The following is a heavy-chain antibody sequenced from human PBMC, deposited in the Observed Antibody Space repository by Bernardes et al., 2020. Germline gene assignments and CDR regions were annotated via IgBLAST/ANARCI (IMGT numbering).Heavy chain of an antibody. CDR1: GFTFSSYA. J-gene: IGHJ3*02. Sequence: GSLRLSCAASGFTFSSYAMSWVRQAPGKGLEWVSAISGSGGSTYYADSVKGRFTISRDNSKNTLYLQMNSLRAEDTAVYYCAKAPASYSSGWYVGAFDIWGQGTMVTVSS. V-gene: IGHV3-23*01. CDR3: AKAPASYSSGWYVGAFDI. D-gene: IGHD6-19*01. CDR2: ISGSGGST.